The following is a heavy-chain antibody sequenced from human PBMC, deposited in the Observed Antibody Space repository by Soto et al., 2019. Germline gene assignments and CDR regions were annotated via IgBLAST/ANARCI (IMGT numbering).Heavy chain of an antibody. CDR1: GFTFSSYG. CDR2: FSGSGGYT. J-gene: IGHJ4*02. Sequence: GGSLRLSCVASGFTFSSYGMSWVRQAPGKGLEWVSGFSGSGGYTYYTDSVKGRFTISRDNSKNTLYLQMNSLRAEDTAVYYCAKDPYVLATISRSFDYWGQGTLVTVSS. CDR3: AKDPYVLATISRSFDY. D-gene: IGHD5-12*01. V-gene: IGHV3-23*01.